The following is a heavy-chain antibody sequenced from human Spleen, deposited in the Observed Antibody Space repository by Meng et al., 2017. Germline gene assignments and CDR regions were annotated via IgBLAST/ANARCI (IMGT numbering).Heavy chain of an antibody. V-gene: IGHV3-9*01. CDR3: ARGATVTYYFDY. CDR1: GFTFDDYA. D-gene: IGHD4-17*01. J-gene: IGHJ4*02. Sequence: SLKISCAASGFTFDDYAMHWVRQAPGKGLEWVSGISWNSGSIGYADSVKGRFTISRDNAKNSLYLQMNSPRAEDTAVYYCARGATVTYYFDYWGQGTLVTVSS. CDR2: ISWNSGSI.